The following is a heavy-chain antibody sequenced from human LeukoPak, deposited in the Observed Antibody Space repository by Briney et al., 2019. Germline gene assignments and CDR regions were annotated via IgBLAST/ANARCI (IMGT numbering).Heavy chain of an antibody. D-gene: IGHD3-10*01. Sequence: GGSLRLSCAASGFTFSSYAMSWVRQAPGKGLEWVSAISGSGGSTHYADSVKGRFTISRDDSKNTLYLQMNSLRAEDTAVYYCARAGVGPRDAFDIWGQGTMVTVSS. CDR1: GFTFSSYA. V-gene: IGHV3-23*01. CDR2: ISGSGGST. J-gene: IGHJ3*02. CDR3: ARAGVGPRDAFDI.